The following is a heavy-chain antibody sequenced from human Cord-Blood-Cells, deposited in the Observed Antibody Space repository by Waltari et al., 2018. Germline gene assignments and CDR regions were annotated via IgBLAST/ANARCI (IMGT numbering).Heavy chain of an antibody. CDR3: ARAVESYCSSTSCYTYYFDY. J-gene: IGHJ4*02. Sequence: QLQLQESGSGLVKPSQTLSLTCAVSGGSISSGGYSWSWIRQPPGKGLEWIGYIYHSRSTYYHPALKSRVTISVDRSKNQFSLKLSSVTAADTAVYYCARAVESYCSSTSCYTYYFDYWGQGTLVTVSS. D-gene: IGHD2-2*02. CDR2: IYHSRST. V-gene: IGHV4-30-2*01. CDR1: GGSISSGGYS.